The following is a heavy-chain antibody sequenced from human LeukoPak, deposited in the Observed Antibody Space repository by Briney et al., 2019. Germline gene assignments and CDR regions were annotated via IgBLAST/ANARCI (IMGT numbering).Heavy chain of an antibody. CDR3: ARSYYYDSSLNY. CDR1: GFTFSSYW. J-gene: IGHJ4*02. V-gene: IGHV3-74*01. Sequence: GGSLRLSCAASGFTFSSYWMHWVRQAPGKGLVWVSRINSDGSSTSYADSVKGRFTISRDNAKNTLYLQMNSLSGEDTAVYYCARSYYYDSSLNYWGQGTLVTVSS. CDR2: INSDGSST. D-gene: IGHD3-22*01.